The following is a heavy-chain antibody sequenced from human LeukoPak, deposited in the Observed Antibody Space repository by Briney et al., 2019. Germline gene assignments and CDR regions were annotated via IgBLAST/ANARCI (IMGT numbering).Heavy chain of an antibody. CDR2: IWYDGSNK. CDR1: GFTFRSYG. J-gene: IGHJ4*02. Sequence: GGSLRLSCAASGFTFRSYGMHWVRQAPGKGLEWVAVIWYDGSNKYYADSVKGRFNISRDNSKHTLYLQMNSLRAEDTAVYYCARERSGSYYTDYWGQGTLVTVSS. V-gene: IGHV3-33*01. CDR3: ARERSGSYYTDY. D-gene: IGHD1-26*01.